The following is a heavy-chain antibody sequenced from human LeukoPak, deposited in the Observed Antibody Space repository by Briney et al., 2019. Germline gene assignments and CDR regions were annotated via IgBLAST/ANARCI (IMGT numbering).Heavy chain of an antibody. D-gene: IGHD3-22*01. CDR3: ARDEGPTMIVVAKRTIDY. CDR1: GFTFSSYW. J-gene: IGHJ4*02. V-gene: IGHV3-74*01. Sequence: GGSLRLSCAASGFTFSSYWMHWVRQAPGKGLVWVSRINSDGSSTSYADSVKGRFTISRDNAKNTLYLQMNSLRAEDTAVYYCARDEGPTMIVVAKRTIDYWGQGTLVTVSS. CDR2: INSDGSST.